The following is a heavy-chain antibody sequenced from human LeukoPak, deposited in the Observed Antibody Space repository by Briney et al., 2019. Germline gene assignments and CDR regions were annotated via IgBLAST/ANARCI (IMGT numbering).Heavy chain of an antibody. J-gene: IGHJ4*02. Sequence: PGRSLRLSCAASGFTFDDYAMHWVRQAPGKGLEWVSGISWNSGSIGYADSVKGRFTISRDNAKNSLYLQMNSLRAEDTALYYCAKAAEVNYDILTGEYSDYWGQGTLVTVSS. CDR2: ISWNSGSI. D-gene: IGHD3-9*01. CDR3: AKAAEVNYDILTGEYSDY. CDR1: GFTFDDYA. V-gene: IGHV3-9*01.